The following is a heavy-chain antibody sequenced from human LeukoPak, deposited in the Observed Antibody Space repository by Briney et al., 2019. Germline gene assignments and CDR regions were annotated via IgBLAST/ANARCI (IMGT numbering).Heavy chain of an antibody. D-gene: IGHD4-17*01. CDR1: GGSFSGYY. J-gene: IGHJ6*02. V-gene: IGHV4-34*01. CDR2: INHSGST. Sequence: PSETLSLTCAVYGGSFSGYYWSWIRQPPGKGLEWIGEINHSGSTNYNPSLKSRVTISVDTSKNQFSLKLSSVTAADTAVYYCARSAHDYGDPVGYYYYYYGMDVWGQGTTVTVSS. CDR3: ARSAHDYGDPVGYYYYYYGMDV.